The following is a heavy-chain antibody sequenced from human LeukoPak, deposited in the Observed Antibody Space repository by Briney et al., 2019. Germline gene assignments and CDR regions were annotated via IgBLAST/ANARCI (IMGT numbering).Heavy chain of an antibody. V-gene: IGHV4-59*01. D-gene: IGHD4-11*01. CDR3: ARDNTVTHDGWFDP. CDR2: IYYSGST. CDR1: GGSISSYY. J-gene: IGHJ5*02. Sequence: PSETLSLTCTVSGGSISSYYWSWIRQPPGKGLEWIWYIYYSGSTNYNPSLKSRVTISVDTSKNQFSLKLSSVTAADTAVYYCARDNTVTHDGWFDPWGQGTLVTVSS.